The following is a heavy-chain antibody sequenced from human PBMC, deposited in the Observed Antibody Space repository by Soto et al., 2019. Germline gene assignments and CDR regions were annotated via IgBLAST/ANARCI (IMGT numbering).Heavy chain of an antibody. Sequence: GGSLRLSCAASGFNVGAFAVNWVRQAPGKGLEWVSGISVSDAFIYYADSVRGRFSISRDASENILYLQMNSLRVDNTALYYCTRETVAGITGLDYWGPGTLVTVSS. CDR3: TRETVAGITGLDY. D-gene: IGHD1-20*01. J-gene: IGHJ4*02. CDR2: ISVSDAFI. V-gene: IGHV3-23*01. CDR1: GFNVGAFA.